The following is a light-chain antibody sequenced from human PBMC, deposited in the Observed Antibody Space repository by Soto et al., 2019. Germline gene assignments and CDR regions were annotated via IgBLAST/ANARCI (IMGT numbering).Light chain of an antibody. CDR3: SSYTTISTYV. CDR2: DVR. J-gene: IGLJ1*01. CDR1: RRDVGGYNY. Sequence: QSASVSGSPGQSITISCTGTRRDVGGYNYVSWYQQHPGKAPKLMIYDVRNRPSGVSNRFSGSKSVNTASLTISGLQAEDEADYYCSSYTTISTYVFGTGTKVTV. V-gene: IGLV2-14*01.